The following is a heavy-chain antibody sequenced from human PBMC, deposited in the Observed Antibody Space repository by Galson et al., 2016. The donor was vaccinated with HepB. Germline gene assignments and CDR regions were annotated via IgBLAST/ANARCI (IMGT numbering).Heavy chain of an antibody. CDR3: ARDRVWLSSPKCYGGYFCMDV. Sequence: SVKVSCKASGYTFTGYVLHWVRQAPGQKLEWMGWINPGNGNTQYSQNFHGRVTITRDTSATTTYIELTSLKSEDTALYYCARDRVWLSSPKCYGGYFCMDVWGQGTTVTVSS. CDR2: INPGNGNT. CDR1: GYTFTGYV. D-gene: IGHD2-2*01. J-gene: IGHJ6*02. V-gene: IGHV1-3*01.